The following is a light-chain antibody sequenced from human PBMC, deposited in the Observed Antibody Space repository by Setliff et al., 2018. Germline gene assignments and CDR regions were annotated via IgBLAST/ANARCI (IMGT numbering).Light chain of an antibody. V-gene: IGLV2-14*03. J-gene: IGLJ1*01. Sequence: QSVLTQPASVSGSPGQTIILSCTGTGSDVGGYDYISWYQLHPGKVPKLMIYDVTIRPSGVPDRFSGSKSGTSASLTITGLQAEDEAYYYCQSSDDNEYVFGTGTKVTVL. CDR3: QSSDDNEYV. CDR2: DVT. CDR1: GSDVGGYDY.